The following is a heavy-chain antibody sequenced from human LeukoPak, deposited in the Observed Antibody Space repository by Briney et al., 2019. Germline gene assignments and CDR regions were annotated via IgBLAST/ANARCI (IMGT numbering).Heavy chain of an antibody. J-gene: IGHJ4*02. Sequence: SQTLSLTCTVSGGSISSGGYYWSWIRQHPGKGLEWIGYIYYSGSTYYNPSLKSRVTISVDTSKNQFSLKLSSVTAADTAVYYCARVLVGATMGGAYYFDFWGQGTLVTVSS. V-gene: IGHV4-31*03. CDR1: GGSISSGGYY. CDR2: IYYSGST. D-gene: IGHD1-26*01. CDR3: ARVLVGATMGGAYYFDF.